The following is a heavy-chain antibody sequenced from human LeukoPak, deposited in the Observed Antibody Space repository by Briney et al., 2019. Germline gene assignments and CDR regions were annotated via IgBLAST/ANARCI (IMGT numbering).Heavy chain of an antibody. Sequence: SETLSLTCAVYGGSFSGYYGSWIRQPPGKGLEWIGEINHSGSTNYNPSLKSRVTISVDTSKNQFSLKLSSVTAADTAVYYCARGITIFGVVLDYWGQGTLVTVSP. V-gene: IGHV4-34*01. J-gene: IGHJ4*02. CDR2: INHSGST. CDR3: ARGITIFGVVLDY. CDR1: GGSFSGYY. D-gene: IGHD3-3*01.